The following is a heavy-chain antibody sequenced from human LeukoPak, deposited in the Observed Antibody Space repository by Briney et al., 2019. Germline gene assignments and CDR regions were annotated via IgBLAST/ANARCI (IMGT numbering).Heavy chain of an antibody. CDR3: ARASDYVWGTYEYYYYMDV. D-gene: IGHD3-16*01. J-gene: IGHJ6*03. CDR2: INPNSGGT. CDR1: GYTFTGYY. Sequence: ASVKVSCKASGYTFTGYYMHWVRQAPGQGLEWMGWINPNSGGTNYAQKFQDRVTMTRDTSISTAYMELSRLRSDDTAVYYCARASDYVWGTYEYYYYMDVWGKGTTVTVSS. V-gene: IGHV1-2*02.